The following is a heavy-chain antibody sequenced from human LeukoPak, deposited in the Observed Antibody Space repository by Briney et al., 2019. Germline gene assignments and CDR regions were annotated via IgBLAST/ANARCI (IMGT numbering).Heavy chain of an antibody. CDR1: GFTFGSYA. D-gene: IGHD3-3*01. Sequence: GGSLRLSCAASGFTFGSYAMHWVRQAPGKGLEWVAVILSDGSLQNSADSVRGRFIISRDNSKNTLFLQMSSLRPEDTSVYYCARGAIMGSYNFIDEWGRGTLVTVSS. J-gene: IGHJ4*02. CDR2: ILSDGSLQ. CDR3: ARGAIMGSYNFIDE. V-gene: IGHV3-30*04.